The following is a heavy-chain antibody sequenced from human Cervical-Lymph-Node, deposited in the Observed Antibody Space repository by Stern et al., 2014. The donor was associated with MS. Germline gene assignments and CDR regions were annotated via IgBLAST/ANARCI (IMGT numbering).Heavy chain of an antibody. CDR1: GYTFTSYG. Sequence: QVQLVESGPEVKKPGASVKVSCKASGYTFTSYGIAWVRQAPGQGLEWMEWISAYNGNTNYERKLQGRVTLTTNTTTSTAYMELRSLRSDDTAIYFCARSGTRVPRGYWGQGTLITVSS. D-gene: IGHD6-25*01. V-gene: IGHV1-18*04. CDR3: ARSGTRVPRGY. J-gene: IGHJ4*02. CDR2: ISAYNGNT.